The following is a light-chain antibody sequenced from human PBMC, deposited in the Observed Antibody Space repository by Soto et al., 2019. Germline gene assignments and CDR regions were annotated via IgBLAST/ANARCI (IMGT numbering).Light chain of an antibody. J-gene: IGKJ5*01. Sequence: EIVLTQYPGTLSLSPGERATLSCRASQSVSSSYLSWYQQKPGQAPRLLIYGASNRATGIPDRFSGSASGTDFTLTISRLEPEDFAVYFCQQYSDLPMTFGQGTRLEI. CDR2: GAS. CDR3: QQYSDLPMT. CDR1: QSVSSSY. V-gene: IGKV3-20*01.